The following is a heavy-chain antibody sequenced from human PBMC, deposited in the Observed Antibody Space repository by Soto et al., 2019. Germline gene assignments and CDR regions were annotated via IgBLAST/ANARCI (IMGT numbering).Heavy chain of an antibody. CDR2: IYYSGST. D-gene: IGHD2-2*01. J-gene: IGHJ5*02. Sequence: SETLSLTCTVSGGSISSGGYYWSWIRQHPGKGLEWIGYIYYSGSTYYNPSLKSRVTISVDTSKNQFSLKLSSVTAADTAVYYCARAVYQLLWFWFDPWGQGTLVTVSS. CDR3: ARAVYQLLWFWFDP. V-gene: IGHV4-31*03. CDR1: GGSISSGGYY.